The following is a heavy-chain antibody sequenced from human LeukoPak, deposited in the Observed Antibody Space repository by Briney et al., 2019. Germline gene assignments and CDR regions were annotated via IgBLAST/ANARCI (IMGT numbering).Heavy chain of an antibody. Sequence: GGSLRLSCAASGFTFDDYAMHWVRQAPGKGLEWVSGISWNSGSIGYADSVKGRFTISRDNAKNSLYLQMNSLRAEDTALYYCAKDAGYSYGHFDYWGQGTLVTVSS. CDR3: AKDAGYSYGHFDY. CDR1: GFTFDDYA. D-gene: IGHD5-18*01. V-gene: IGHV3-9*01. CDR2: ISWNSGSI. J-gene: IGHJ4*02.